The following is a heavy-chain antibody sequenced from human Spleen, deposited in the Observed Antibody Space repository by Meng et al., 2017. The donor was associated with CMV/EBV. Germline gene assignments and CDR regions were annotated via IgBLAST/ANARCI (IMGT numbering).Heavy chain of an antibody. CDR3: AREDTRSYVTQWNWFDP. V-gene: IGHV1-2*02. CDR2: INPNSGGS. D-gene: IGHD5-18*01. Sequence: ASVKVSCKASGYTFNGYYIHWVRQAPGQGLEWMGWINPNSGGSNFAEKFQGRVTMTRDTSISTAYMELSRLTSDDSAVYYCAREDTRSYVTQWNWFDPWGQGTLVTVSS. J-gene: IGHJ5*02. CDR1: GYTFNGYY.